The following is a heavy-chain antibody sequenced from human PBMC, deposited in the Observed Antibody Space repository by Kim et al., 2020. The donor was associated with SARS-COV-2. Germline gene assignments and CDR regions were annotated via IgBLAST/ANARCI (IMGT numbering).Heavy chain of an antibody. D-gene: IGHD3-10*01. CDR2: ISGSGGST. V-gene: IGHV3-23*01. CDR3: AGMVGLRITMVRGVIIPVSQQNWSFDY. Sequence: GGSLRLSCAASGFTFSSYAMSWVRQAPGKGLEWVSAISGSGGSTYYADSVKGRFTISRDNSKNTLYLQMNSLRAEDTAVYYCAGMVGLRITMVRGVIIPVSQQNWSFDYWGQGTLVTVSS. J-gene: IGHJ4*02. CDR1: GFTFSSYA.